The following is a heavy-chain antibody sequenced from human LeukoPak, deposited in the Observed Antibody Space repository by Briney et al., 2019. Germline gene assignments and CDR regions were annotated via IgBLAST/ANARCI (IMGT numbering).Heavy chain of an antibody. CDR1: GGSISSRSYS. V-gene: IGHV4-39*01. D-gene: IGHD3-10*01. J-gene: IGHJ4*02. Sequence: SETLSLTRTVSGGSISSRSYSWGWIRQPPGKGLEWIGSIYLSGRNYYNPSLKSRVTISLDTSKNQFSLRLSSVTAADTAVYYCASLRTGDFDYWGQGALVTVSS. CDR2: IYLSGRN. CDR3: ASLRTGDFDY.